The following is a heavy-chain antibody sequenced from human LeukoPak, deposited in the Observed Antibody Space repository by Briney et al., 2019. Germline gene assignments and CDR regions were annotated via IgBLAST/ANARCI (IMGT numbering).Heavy chain of an antibody. V-gene: IGHV5-51*01. CDR2: LYPGDSDT. D-gene: IGHD4-17*01. Sequence: GESLKISCKASGYSFTTYWIAWVRQMPGKGLEWIGILYPGDSDTRYSPSFQGHVTISADKSISTAYLQWSSLKASDTAMYYCARCYGDYGGTLDYWGQGTLVSVSS. CDR3: ARCYGDYGGTLDY. CDR1: GYSFTTYW. J-gene: IGHJ4*02.